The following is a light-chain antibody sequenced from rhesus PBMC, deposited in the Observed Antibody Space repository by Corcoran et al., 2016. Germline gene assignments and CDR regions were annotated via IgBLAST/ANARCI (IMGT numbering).Light chain of an antibody. CDR1: SSDIGGYNR. V-gene: IGLV2-13*02. CDR3: SSCASSTAYI. J-gene: IGLJ1*01. Sequence: QAALPQSPSVSWSPGQWITIPCTGTSSDIGGYNRVSWYQQYPGKAPKLMIYEVSKRPSGVSDRVSGSKSGNTASLTISGLQAEDEADYSCSSCASSTAYISGAGTRLTVL. CDR2: EVS.